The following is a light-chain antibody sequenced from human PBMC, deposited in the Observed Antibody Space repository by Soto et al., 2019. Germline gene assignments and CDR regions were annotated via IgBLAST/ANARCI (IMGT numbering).Light chain of an antibody. CDR1: QSVLYDSKNQNY. V-gene: IGKV4-1*01. CDR3: QQYYRSPLT. J-gene: IGKJ5*01. CDR2: WAS. Sequence: TVMTQSPGSLAVSLGETATINCKSSQSVLYDSKNQNYLAWYQQKPGQPPKLLIYWASTRESGVPDRLRGGSGTDFTLTITSLQAEDAAVYYCQQYYRSPLTFGQGTRLDIK.